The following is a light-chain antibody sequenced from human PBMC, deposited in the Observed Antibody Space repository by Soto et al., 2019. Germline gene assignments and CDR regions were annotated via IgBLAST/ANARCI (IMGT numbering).Light chain of an antibody. J-gene: IGKJ2*01. Sequence: DIQMTQSPSTLSASVGDRVTITCRASQSISSWLAWYQQKPGKAPKLLIYDASSLESGVPSRFSGSGSGTEFTLTISSLQPDDFATYYCQQYNSYSLVHTFGQGTKLEIK. CDR3: QQYNSYSLVHT. CDR1: QSISSW. CDR2: DAS. V-gene: IGKV1-5*01.